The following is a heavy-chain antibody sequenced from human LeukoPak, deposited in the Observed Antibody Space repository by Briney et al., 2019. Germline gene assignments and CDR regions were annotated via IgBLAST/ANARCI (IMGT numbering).Heavy chain of an antibody. CDR1: GGSISSSSYY. V-gene: IGHV4-39*01. Sequence: SETLSLTCTVSGGSISSSSYYWGWIRQPPGKGLEWIGSIYYSGSTYYNPSLKSRVTISVDTSKNQFSLKLSSVTAADTAVYYCARVSNWNGAYYYYYMDVWGKGTTVTVSS. J-gene: IGHJ6*03. CDR3: ARVSNWNGAYYYYYMDV. CDR2: IYYSGST. D-gene: IGHD1-20*01.